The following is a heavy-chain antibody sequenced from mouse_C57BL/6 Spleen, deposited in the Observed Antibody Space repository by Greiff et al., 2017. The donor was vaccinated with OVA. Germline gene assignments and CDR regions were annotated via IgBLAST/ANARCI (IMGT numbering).Heavy chain of an antibody. J-gene: IGHJ1*03. CDR1: GFTFSSYA. V-gene: IGHV5-4*01. Sequence: DVHLVESGGGLVKPGGSLKLSCAASGFTFSSYAMSWVRQTPEKRLEWVATISDGGSYTYYPDNVKGRFTISRDNAKNNLYLQMSHLKSEDTAMYYCAREDYGSSYRYFDVWGTGTTVTVSS. CDR3: AREDYGSSYRYFDV. D-gene: IGHD1-1*01. CDR2: ISDGGSYT.